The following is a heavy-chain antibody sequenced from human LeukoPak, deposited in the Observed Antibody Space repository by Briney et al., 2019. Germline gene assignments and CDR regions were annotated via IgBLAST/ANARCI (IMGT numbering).Heavy chain of an antibody. D-gene: IGHD1-26*01. J-gene: IGHJ2*01. CDR3: ARWDLYLDL. V-gene: IGHV1-3*01. Sequence: ASVTVSCTTSGYSFTSYAIHWVRQAPGQRLEWMGWISAGNANAKSSQKFQDRLTISRDTSASTAYMELSSLRSEDTAVYFCARWDLYLDLWGRGTLVTVSS. CDR2: ISAGNANA. CDR1: GYSFTSYA.